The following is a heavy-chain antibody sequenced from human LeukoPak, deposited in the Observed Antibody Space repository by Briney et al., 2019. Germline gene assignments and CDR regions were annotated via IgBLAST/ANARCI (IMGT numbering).Heavy chain of an antibody. V-gene: IGHV4-61*01. J-gene: IGHJ5*02. CDR2: IYYSGST. CDR3: ARDAPTPYSSGWYRWFDP. D-gene: IGHD6-19*01. Sequence: SGTLSLTCAVSGGSISSSNWWSWIRQPPGKGLEWIGYIYYSGSTNYNPSLKSRVTISVDTSKNQFSLKLSSVTAADTAVYYCARDAPTPYSSGWYRWFDPWGQGTLVTVSS. CDR1: GGSISSSNW.